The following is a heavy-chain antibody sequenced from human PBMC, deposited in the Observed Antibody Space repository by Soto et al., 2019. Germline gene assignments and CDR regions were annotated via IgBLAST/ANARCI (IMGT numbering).Heavy chain of an antibody. CDR2: ISAYNGNT. J-gene: IGHJ6*02. D-gene: IGHD3-10*01. Sequence: ASVKVSCKASGYTFTSYGISWVRQAPGQGREWMGWISAYNGNTNYAQKLQGRVTMTTDTSTSTAYMELRSLRSDDTAVYYCAREEYYGSGSHLLVNYYYYGMDVWGQGTTVTVSS. CDR3: AREEYYGSGSHLLVNYYYYGMDV. V-gene: IGHV1-18*04. CDR1: GYTFTSYG.